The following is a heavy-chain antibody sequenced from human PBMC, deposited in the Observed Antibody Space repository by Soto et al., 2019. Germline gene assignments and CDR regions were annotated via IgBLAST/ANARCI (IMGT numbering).Heavy chain of an antibody. Sequence: SETQSLTSTVSGGSIRSGDCYWSWIRQPPGKGLEWIGYIYYSGSTYYNPSLKSRVTISVDTSKNQFSLKLSSVTAADTAVYYCARAFDILTRYYFDYWGQGTLVTRLL. CDR3: ARAFDILTRYYFDY. CDR1: GGSIRSGDCY. V-gene: IGHV4-30-4*01. D-gene: IGHD3-9*01. J-gene: IGHJ4*02. CDR2: IYYSGST.